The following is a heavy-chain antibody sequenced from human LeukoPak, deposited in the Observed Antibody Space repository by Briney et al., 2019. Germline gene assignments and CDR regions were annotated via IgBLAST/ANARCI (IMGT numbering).Heavy chain of an antibody. CDR1: GYTLTELS. V-gene: IGHV1-24*01. D-gene: IGHD2-15*01. Sequence: ASVKVSCKVSGYTLTELSMHWVRQAPGKGLEWMGGFDPEDGETIYAQKFQGRVTITTDETTSTAYMELSSLRSEDTAVYYCARVSLGYCSGGSCYSYAFDIWGQGTMVTVSS. CDR2: FDPEDGET. CDR3: ARVSLGYCSGGSCYSYAFDI. J-gene: IGHJ3*02.